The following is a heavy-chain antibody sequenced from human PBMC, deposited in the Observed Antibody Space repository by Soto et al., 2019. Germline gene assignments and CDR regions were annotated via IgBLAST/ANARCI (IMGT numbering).Heavy chain of an antibody. V-gene: IGHV4-4*02. CDR2: IYHSGST. CDR3: ARRISIAAAGKEDYFDY. J-gene: IGHJ4*02. D-gene: IGHD6-13*01. CDR1: GGSISSSNW. Sequence: SETLSLTCAVSGGSISSSNWWSWVRQPPGKGLEWIGEIYHSGSTNYNPSLKSRVTISVDKSKNQFSLKLSSVTAADTAVYYCARRISIAAAGKEDYFDYWGQGTLV.